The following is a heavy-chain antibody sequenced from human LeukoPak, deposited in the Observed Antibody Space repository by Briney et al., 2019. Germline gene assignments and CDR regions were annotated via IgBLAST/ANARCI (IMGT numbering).Heavy chain of an antibody. V-gene: IGHV4-39*01. Sequence: SETLSLTCTVSGGSISSSSYYWGWIRQPPGKGLEWIVSIYYSGSTYYNPSLKSRVTISVDTSKNQFSLKLSSVTAADTAVYYCARRRIAAAGTYYYYYYYMDVWGKGTTVTVSS. CDR1: GGSISSSSYY. CDR2: IYYSGST. D-gene: IGHD6-13*01. J-gene: IGHJ6*03. CDR3: ARRRIAAAGTYYYYYYYMDV.